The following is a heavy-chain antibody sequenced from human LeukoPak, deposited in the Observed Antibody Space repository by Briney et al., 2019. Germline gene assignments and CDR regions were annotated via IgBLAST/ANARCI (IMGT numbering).Heavy chain of an antibody. Sequence: ASVKVSSKASGYTFTGYYMHWVRPAPGQGEGWMGWLNPNSGGTNYTQKFRGRVTITRDTSISKAYMGRSRMRSDDTAVYYCARPPDRCSGGSCYSLDYWGQGTLVTVSS. CDR2: LNPNSGGT. J-gene: IGHJ4*02. CDR1: GYTFTGYY. CDR3: ARPPDRCSGGSCYSLDY. D-gene: IGHD2-15*01. V-gene: IGHV1-2*02.